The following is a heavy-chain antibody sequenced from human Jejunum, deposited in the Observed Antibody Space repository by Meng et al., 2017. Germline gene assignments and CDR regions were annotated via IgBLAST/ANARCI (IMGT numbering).Heavy chain of an antibody. V-gene: IGHV4-34*01. CDR2: IHPSGSP. D-gene: IGHD1-14*01. CDR1: GAASSGFF. J-gene: IGHJ4*02. CDR3: TGGTDRAKSGDY. Sequence: HLKQWCAGLLQPSEPRPLTCTSYGAASSGFFSSRSRHSPGKELRWIGEIHPSGSPDYNPSLKRRVTISLGTSKNQFSLSLNSATAAETGIYYCTGGTDRAKSGDYWGQGTLVTVSS.